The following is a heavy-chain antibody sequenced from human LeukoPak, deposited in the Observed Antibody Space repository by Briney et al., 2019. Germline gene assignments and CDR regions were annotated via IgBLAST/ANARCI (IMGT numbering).Heavy chain of an antibody. CDR3: AREGFWSGYYAPFDY. Sequence: GGSLRLSCAASGFTFSSYSMNWVRQAPGKGLEWVSSISSSSSYIYYADSVKGRFTISRDNAKNSLYLQMNSLRAEDTAVYYCAREGFWSGYYAPFDYWGQGTLVTVSS. J-gene: IGHJ4*02. D-gene: IGHD3-3*01. CDR1: GFTFSSYS. CDR2: ISSSSSYI. V-gene: IGHV3-21*01.